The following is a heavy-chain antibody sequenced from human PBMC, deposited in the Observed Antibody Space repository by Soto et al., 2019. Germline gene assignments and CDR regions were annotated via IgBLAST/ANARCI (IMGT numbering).Heavy chain of an antibody. CDR1: GFTFSSYS. CDR2: IRSKAYGGTT. V-gene: IGHV3-49*04. J-gene: IGHJ4*02. CDR3: TKLASAVWDY. D-gene: IGHD3-16*01. Sequence: GGSLRLSCAASGFTFSSYSMNWVRQAPGKGLEWVGFIRSKAYGGTTEYAASVKGRFTISRDDSKSIAYLQMNSLKTEDTAVYYCTKLASAVWDYWGQGTLVTVSS.